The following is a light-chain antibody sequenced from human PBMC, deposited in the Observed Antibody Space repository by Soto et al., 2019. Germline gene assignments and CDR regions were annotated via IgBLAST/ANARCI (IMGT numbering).Light chain of an antibody. Sequence: DIQLTQSPSFMSASVGDRVTIICRASQGISTYLAWYQQKSERAPELLIYAASTLQSGVPSRFSGSGSGTEFTLTISSLQREDFATYYCQQLNSYPVTFGQGTKLEIK. CDR3: QQLNSYPVT. CDR1: QGISTY. J-gene: IGKJ2*01. CDR2: AAS. V-gene: IGKV1-9*01.